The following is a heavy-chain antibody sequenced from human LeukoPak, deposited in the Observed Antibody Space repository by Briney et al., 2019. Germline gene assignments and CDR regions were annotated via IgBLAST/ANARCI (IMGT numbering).Heavy chain of an antibody. CDR3: ARDGYYYDSSGYYYFILTINYFDY. D-gene: IGHD3-22*01. V-gene: IGHV1-18*01. Sequence: ASVKVSCKASGYTFTSYGISWVRQAPGQGLGWMGWISAYSSNTNNAKKLQGRGTMTTDTSTSTAYMELRSLRSDDTAVYYCARDGYYYDSSGYYYFILTINYFDYWGQGTLVTVSS. J-gene: IGHJ4*02. CDR1: GYTFTSYG. CDR2: ISAYSSNT.